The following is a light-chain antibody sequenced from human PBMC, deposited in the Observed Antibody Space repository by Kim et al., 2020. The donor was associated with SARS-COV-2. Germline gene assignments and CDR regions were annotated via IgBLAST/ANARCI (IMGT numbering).Light chain of an antibody. CDR1: QDVRNY. CDR3: QQHSNWPYT. V-gene: IGKV3-11*01. Sequence: EIVLTQSPATLSLSPGERATLSCRASQDVRNYLAWYQQRPGQAPRLLIYDASNRATGIPARFSGSGSGTDFTLTVTSLEPEDFAVYYCQQHSNWPYTFGQGTKLEIK. J-gene: IGKJ2*01. CDR2: DAS.